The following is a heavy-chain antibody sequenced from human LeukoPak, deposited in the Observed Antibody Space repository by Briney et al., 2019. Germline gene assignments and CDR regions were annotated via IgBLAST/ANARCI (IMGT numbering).Heavy chain of an antibody. V-gene: IGHV4-39*07. D-gene: IGHD6-13*01. CDR3: ARGGSIAAAGRYFDY. J-gene: IGHJ4*02. CDR2: IYYSGST. Sequence: PSETLSLTCTVSGGSISSSSYYWGWIRQPPGKGLEWIGSIYYSGSTYYNPSLKSRVTISVDTSKNQFSLKLSSVTAADTAVYYCARGGSIAAAGRYFDYWGQGTLVTVSS. CDR1: GGSISSSSYY.